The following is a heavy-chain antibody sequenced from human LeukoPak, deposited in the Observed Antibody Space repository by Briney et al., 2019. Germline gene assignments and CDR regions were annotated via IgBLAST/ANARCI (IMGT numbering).Heavy chain of an antibody. J-gene: IGHJ4*02. CDR1: GFTFSDYS. CDR3: ARDLDSGSYYAFDY. CDR2: VSGSGGST. Sequence: GGSLRLSCVASGFTFSDYSMKWVRQAPGRGLEWVSAVSGSGGSTYYADSVKGRFTISRDNSKNTLYLQMDSLRAEDTAVYYCARDLDSGSYYAFDYWGQGILVTVSS. V-gene: IGHV3-23*01. D-gene: IGHD1-26*01.